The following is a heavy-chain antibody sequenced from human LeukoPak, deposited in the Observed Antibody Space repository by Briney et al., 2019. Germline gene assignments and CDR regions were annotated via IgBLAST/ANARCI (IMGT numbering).Heavy chain of an antibody. J-gene: IGHJ4*02. CDR2: IHHAGST. CDR1: GASVISGNW. CDR3: TRNGYYSLEN. V-gene: IGHV4-4*02. D-gene: IGHD3-22*01. Sequence: SETLSLTCAVFGASVISGNWWSWVRQSPGKGLEWFGEIHHAGSTNYNPSLKSRVTISIDNSKNQFSLMLNSVTAADTAVYYCTRNGYYSLENWSQGTLVTVSS.